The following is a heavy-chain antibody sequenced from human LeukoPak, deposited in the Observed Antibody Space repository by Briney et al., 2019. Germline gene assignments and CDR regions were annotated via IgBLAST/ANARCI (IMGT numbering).Heavy chain of an antibody. CDR3: ARDNEVAARSFDY. CDR2: IYTSGSN. Sequence: PSETLSLTCTVSSVSITTYYWSWVRQPAGKGLEWIGRIYTSGSNNYNPSLKSRVTMSVDTSKNQFSLKLSSVTAADTAMYYCARDNEVAARSFDYWGQGTLVTVSS. J-gene: IGHJ4*02. V-gene: IGHV4-4*07. D-gene: IGHD6-6*01. CDR1: SVSITTYY.